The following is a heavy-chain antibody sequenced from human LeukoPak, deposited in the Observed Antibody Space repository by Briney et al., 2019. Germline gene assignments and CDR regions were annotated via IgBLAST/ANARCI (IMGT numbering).Heavy chain of an antibody. V-gene: IGHV4-31*03. D-gene: IGHD6-6*01. J-gene: IGHJ4*02. CDR3: ARGPSFGSSSRFDS. Sequence: SQTLSLTCTVSGGSMSSGGDYWTCLRQHPGKDLEWIGYISSRGNTYYNPSLKSRLTISLDTSKSQFSLQLNSATAADTAVYYCARGPSFGSSSRFDSWGQGTLVTVSS. CDR2: ISSRGNT. CDR1: GGSMSSGGDY.